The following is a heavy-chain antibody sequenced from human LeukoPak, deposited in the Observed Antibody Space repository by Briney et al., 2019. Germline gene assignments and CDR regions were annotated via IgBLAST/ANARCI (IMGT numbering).Heavy chain of an antibody. D-gene: IGHD1-26*01. Sequence: PGRSLRLSCAASGFTFSSYGMHWVHQAPGKGLEWVAVISYDGSNKYYADSVKGRFTISRDNSKNTLYLQMNSLRAEDTAVYYCAKDWSGASGYYFDYWGQGTLVTVSS. CDR1: GFTFSSYG. CDR3: AKDWSGASGYYFDY. CDR2: ISYDGSNK. J-gene: IGHJ4*02. V-gene: IGHV3-30*18.